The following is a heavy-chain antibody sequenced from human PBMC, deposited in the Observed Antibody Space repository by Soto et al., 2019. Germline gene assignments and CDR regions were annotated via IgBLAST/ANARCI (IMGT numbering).Heavy chain of an antibody. CDR2: IWYDGSNK. CDR1: GFTFSSYG. D-gene: IGHD3-10*01. Sequence: QVQLVESGGGVVQPGRSLRLSCAASGFTFSSYGMHWVRQAPGKGLEWVAVIWYDGSNKYYADSVKGRFTISRDNSKNTLYLQMNSLRAEDTAVYYCARATHLKYGSGSYYNNYATGSLYYWGQGTLVTVSS. J-gene: IGHJ4*02. CDR3: ARATHLKYGSGSYYNNYATGSLYY. V-gene: IGHV3-33*01.